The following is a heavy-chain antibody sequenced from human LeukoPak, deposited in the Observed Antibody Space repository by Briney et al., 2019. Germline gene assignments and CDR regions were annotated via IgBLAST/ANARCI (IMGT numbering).Heavy chain of an antibody. CDR3: ATPLGLDYGGNPPSSYHYMDV. Sequence: SVKVSCKASGGTYSSYAISWVRQAPGQELEWMGGIIPFFGTANYAQKFQGRVEITTDESTSTAYMELSSLRSEDTGVYYCATPLGLDYGGNPPSSYHYMDVWGKGTTVTVSS. V-gene: IGHV1-69*05. CDR2: IIPFFGTA. J-gene: IGHJ6*03. D-gene: IGHD4-23*01. CDR1: GGTYSSYA.